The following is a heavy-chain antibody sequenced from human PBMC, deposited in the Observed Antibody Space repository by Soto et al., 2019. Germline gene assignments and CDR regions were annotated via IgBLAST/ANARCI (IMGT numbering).Heavy chain of an antibody. V-gene: IGHV3-33*01. CDR1: GFTFSSYG. CDR3: ARGGISGSPSPYYYYSYMDV. Sequence: GGSLRLSCAASGFTFSSYGMHWVRQAPGKGLEWVAVIWNDGSNKYYADSVKGRFTISRDNSKNTLYLQMNSLRAEDTAVYYCARGGISGSPSPYYYYSYMDVWGKGTTVTVSS. D-gene: IGHD6-6*01. J-gene: IGHJ6*03. CDR2: IWNDGSNK.